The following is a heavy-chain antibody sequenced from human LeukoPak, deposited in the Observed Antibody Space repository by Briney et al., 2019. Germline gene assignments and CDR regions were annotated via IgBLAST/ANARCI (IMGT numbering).Heavy chain of an antibody. CDR1: GFTFSSHW. J-gene: IGHJ4*02. D-gene: IGHD6-19*01. Sequence: GGSLRLSCAASGFTFSSHWMHWVRQAPGKGLEWVSAFSGSGGNTYYADSVRGRFTISRDNSKNTLYLQMNSLRAEDTAVYYCVCGWNFDYWGQGALVTVSS. CDR3: VCGWNFDY. CDR2: FSGSGGNT. V-gene: IGHV3-23*01.